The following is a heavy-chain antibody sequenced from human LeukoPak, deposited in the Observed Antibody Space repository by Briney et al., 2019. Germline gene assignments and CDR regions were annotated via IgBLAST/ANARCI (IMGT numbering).Heavy chain of an antibody. J-gene: IGHJ4*02. CDR2: INHSGST. D-gene: IGHD2-15*01. CDR1: GGSFSGYY. V-gene: IGHV4-34*01. Sequence: SETLSLTCAVYGGSFSGYYWSWIHQPPGKGLEWIGEINHSGSTNYNPSLKSRVTISVDTSKNQFSLKLSSVTAADTAVYYCARSVVAAPADYWGQGTLVTVSS. CDR3: ARSVVAAPADY.